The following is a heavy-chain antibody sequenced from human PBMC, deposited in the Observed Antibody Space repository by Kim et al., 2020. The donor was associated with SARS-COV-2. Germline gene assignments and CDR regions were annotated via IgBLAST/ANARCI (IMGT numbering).Heavy chain of an antibody. Sequence: GGSLRLSCAASGFTFSNHYMNWIRQAPGKGLEWVSYISNSGSSMNHADSVRGRFTISRDNAKNSLYLQMSSLRAEDTAVYYCARASTSCAFRHNWYFDV. CDR1: GFTFSNHY. CDR3: ARASTSCAFRHNWYFDV. CDR2: ISNSGSSM. D-gene: IGHD3-16*01. J-gene: IGHJ2*01. V-gene: IGHV3-11*01.